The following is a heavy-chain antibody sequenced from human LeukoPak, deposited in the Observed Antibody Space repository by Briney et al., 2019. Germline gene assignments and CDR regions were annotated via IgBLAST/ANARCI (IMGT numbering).Heavy chain of an antibody. V-gene: IGHV1-8*01. CDR1: GYTFTSYD. Sequence: ASVKVSCKASGYTFTSYDVNWVRQATGQGLEWMGWMNPNSGNTGYAQKFQGRVTMTRNTSISTAYMELSSLRSEDTAVYYCARVIIAVAANWFDPWGQGTLVTVSS. CDR2: MNPNSGNT. CDR3: ARVIIAVAANWFDP. J-gene: IGHJ5*02. D-gene: IGHD6-19*01.